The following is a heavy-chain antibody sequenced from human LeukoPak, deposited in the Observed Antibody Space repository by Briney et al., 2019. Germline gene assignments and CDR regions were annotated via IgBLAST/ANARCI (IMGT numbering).Heavy chain of an antibody. V-gene: IGHV3-7*01. D-gene: IGHD6-19*01. CDR3: AREAVAGTFDY. CDR2: IWPDGSDK. Sequence: GGSLRLSCAASGFSFNTYWMSWVRQGPGKGLEWVATIWPDGSDKKYVDSVRDRFTISRDNSKNTLYLQMNSLRAEDTAVYYCAREAVAGTFDYWGQGTLVTVSS. J-gene: IGHJ4*02. CDR1: GFSFNTYW.